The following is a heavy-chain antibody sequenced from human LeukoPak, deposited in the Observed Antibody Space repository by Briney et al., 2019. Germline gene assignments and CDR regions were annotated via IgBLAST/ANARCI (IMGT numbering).Heavy chain of an antibody. CDR1: GFTFSSYW. CDR3: AKAGNVATMGFCSGGSCYSLAFDI. V-gene: IGHV3-74*01. CDR2: INSDGSST. J-gene: IGHJ3*02. Sequence: PGGSLRLSCAASGFTFSSYWMHWVRQAPRKGLVWVSRINSDGSSTSYADSVKGRFTISRDNAKNTLYLQMNSLRAEDTAVYYCAKAGNVATMGFCSGGSCYSLAFDIWGQGTMVTVSS. D-gene: IGHD2-15*01.